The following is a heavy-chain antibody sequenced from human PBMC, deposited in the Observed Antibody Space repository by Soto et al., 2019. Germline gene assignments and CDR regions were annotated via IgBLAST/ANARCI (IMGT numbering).Heavy chain of an antibody. CDR1: GFTFSSYG. V-gene: IGHV3-30*18. CDR2: ISYDGSNK. J-gene: IGHJ4*02. Sequence: ESGGGVVQPGRSLRLSCAASGFTFSSYGMHWVRQAPGKGLEWVAVISYDGSNKYYADSVKGRFTISRDNSKNTLYLQMNSLRAEDTAVYYCAKEYYYDSSGYSSLFDYWGQGTLVTVSS. CDR3: AKEYYYDSSGYSSLFDY. D-gene: IGHD3-22*01.